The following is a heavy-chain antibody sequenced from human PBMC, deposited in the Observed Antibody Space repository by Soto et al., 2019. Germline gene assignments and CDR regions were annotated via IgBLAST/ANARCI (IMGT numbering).Heavy chain of an antibody. CDR3: ARERRYSNYYYYYMDV. J-gene: IGHJ6*03. D-gene: IGHD6-13*01. V-gene: IGHV6-1*01. CDR2: TYYRSKWYN. CDR1: GDSVSSNSAA. Sequence: KQSPTLSLPCAISGDSVSSNSAAWNWIRQSPSRGLEWLGRTYYRSKWYNDYAVSVKSRITINPDTSKNQFSLQLNSVTPEDTAVYYCARERRYSNYYYYYMDVWGKGTTVTVSS.